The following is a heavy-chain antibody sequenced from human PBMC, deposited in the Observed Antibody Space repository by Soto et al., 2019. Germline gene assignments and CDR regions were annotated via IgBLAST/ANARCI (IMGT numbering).Heavy chain of an antibody. Sequence: SVKVSCKASGFTFTSSAVQWVRQARGQRLEWIGWIVVGSGNTNYAQKFQERVTITRDMSTSTAYMELSSLRSDDTAVYYCAAYPAFHPNDGMVSNYYGMDVWGQGTTVTVSS. CDR2: IVVGSGNT. J-gene: IGHJ6*02. V-gene: IGHV1-58*01. CDR1: GFTFTSSA. D-gene: IGHD1-1*01. CDR3: AAYPAFHPNDGMVSNYYGMDV.